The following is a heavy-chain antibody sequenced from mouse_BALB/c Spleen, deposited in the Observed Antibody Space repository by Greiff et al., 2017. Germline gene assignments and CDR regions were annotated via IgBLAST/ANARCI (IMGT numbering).Heavy chain of an antibody. V-gene: IGHV1-15*01. CDR2: IDPETGGT. CDR3: TRDGRYDEDAMDY. J-gene: IGHJ4*01. CDR1: GYTFTDYE. D-gene: IGHD2-14*01. Sequence: VKLMESGAELVRPGASVTLSCKASGYTFTDYEMHWVKQTPVHGLEWIGAIDPETGGTAYNQKFKGKATLTADKSSSTAYMELRSLTSEDSAVYYCTRDGRYDEDAMDYWGQGTSVTVSS.